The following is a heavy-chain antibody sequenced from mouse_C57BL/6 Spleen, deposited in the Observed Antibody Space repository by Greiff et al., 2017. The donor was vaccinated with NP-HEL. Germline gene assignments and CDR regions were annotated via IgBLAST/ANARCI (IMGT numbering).Heavy chain of an antibody. CDR3: ASLYGNPFYFDY. CDR1: GFTFTDYY. Sequence: EVKLVESGGGLVQPGGSLSLSCAASGFTFTDYYMSWVRQPPGKALEWLGFIRNKANGYTTEYSASVKGRFTISRDNSQSILYLQMNALRAEDSATYYCASLYGNPFYFDYWGQGTTLTVSS. V-gene: IGHV7-3*01. J-gene: IGHJ2*01. D-gene: IGHD2-1*01. CDR2: IRNKANGYTT.